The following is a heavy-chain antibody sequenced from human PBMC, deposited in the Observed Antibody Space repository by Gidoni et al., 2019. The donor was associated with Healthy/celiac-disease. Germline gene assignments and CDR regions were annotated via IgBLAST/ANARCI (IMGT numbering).Heavy chain of an antibody. J-gene: IGHJ4*02. CDR2: ISSSSSYT. Sequence: QVPLVESGGGLVKPGGSLRLSCAASGFTFSDYYMSWIRQAPGKGLEWVSYISSSSSYTNYADSVKGRFTISRDNAKNSLYLQMNSLRAEDTAVYYCARDGIQLWAFDYWGQGTLVTVSS. V-gene: IGHV3-11*06. CDR3: ARDGIQLWAFDY. D-gene: IGHD5-18*01. CDR1: GFTFSDYY.